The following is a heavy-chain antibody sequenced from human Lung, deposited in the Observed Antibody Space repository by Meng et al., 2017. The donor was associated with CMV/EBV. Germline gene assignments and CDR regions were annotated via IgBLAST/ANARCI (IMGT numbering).Heavy chain of an antibody. CDR2: ISSSSSYI. CDR1: GFTFSSYS. D-gene: IGHD6-13*01. V-gene: IGHV3-21*01. J-gene: IGHJ4*02. CDR3: ARGVLFRTGYSSSWYLDY. Sequence: GGSLRLXCAASGFTFSSYSMNWVRQAPGKGLEWVSSISSSSSYIYYADSVKGRFTISRDNAKNSLYLQMNSLRAEDTAVYYCARGVLFRTGYSSSWYLDYWGQGTLVTVSS.